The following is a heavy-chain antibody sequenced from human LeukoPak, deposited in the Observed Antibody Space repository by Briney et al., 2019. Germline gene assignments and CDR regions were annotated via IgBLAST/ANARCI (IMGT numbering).Heavy chain of an antibody. V-gene: IGHV1-69*13. Sequence: SVKVSCKASGGTFSSYAISWVRQAPGQRLEWMGGIIPIFGTANYAQKFQGRVTITADESTSTAYMELSSLRSEDTAVYYCARGHDDIVATVVSWYWYAFDIWGQGTMVTVSS. CDR3: ARGHDDIVATVVSWYWYAFDI. CDR1: GGTFSSYA. D-gene: IGHD5-12*01. CDR2: IIPIFGTA. J-gene: IGHJ3*02.